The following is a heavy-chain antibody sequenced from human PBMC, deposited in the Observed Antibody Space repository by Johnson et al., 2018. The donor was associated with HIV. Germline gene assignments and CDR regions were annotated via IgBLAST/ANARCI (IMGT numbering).Heavy chain of an antibody. Sequence: VQLVESGGGLVQPGGSLRLSCAASGFTFSDYYMSWIRQAPGKGLEWIGRIKSKTDGGTTEYAEPVKGRFTISRDDSKNTLYLQMNSLTTEDTAVYYCTTYATMITMYVGIKGGAFDIWGQGTMVTVSS. D-gene: IGHD3-16*01. CDR2: IKSKTDGGTT. J-gene: IGHJ3*02. CDR1: GFTFSDYY. V-gene: IGHV3-15*01. CDR3: TTYATMITMYVGIKGGAFDI.